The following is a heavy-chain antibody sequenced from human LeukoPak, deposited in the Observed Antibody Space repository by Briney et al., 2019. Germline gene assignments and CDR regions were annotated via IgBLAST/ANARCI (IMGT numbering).Heavy chain of an antibody. Sequence: SETLSLTCTVSDGSISSATYYWGWIRQPPNKGLDWIGSFFYTGSTYYSPSLKSRVTISVDTSENQLSLKLRSVTAADTAVYYCARDLAVRGVTWGPIPREGGYFDYWGQGTRVTVSS. CDR2: FFYTGST. D-gene: IGHD3-10*01. CDR3: ARDLAVRGVTWGPIPREGGYFDY. CDR1: DGSISSATYY. J-gene: IGHJ4*02. V-gene: IGHV4-39*07.